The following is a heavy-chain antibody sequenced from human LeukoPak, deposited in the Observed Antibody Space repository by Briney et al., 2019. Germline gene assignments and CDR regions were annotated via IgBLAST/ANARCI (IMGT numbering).Heavy chain of an antibody. CDR3: ARGGSGSYQAFDI. Sequence: GASVKVSCKASGYTFTNYAMNWVRQAPGQGLEWMGWINTNTGNPTYAQGFTGRFGFSLDTSVSTAYLQISSLKAEDTAVYYCARGGSGSYQAFDIWGQGTMVTVSS. CDR1: GYTFTNYA. D-gene: IGHD3-10*01. V-gene: IGHV7-4-1*02. CDR2: INTNTGNP. J-gene: IGHJ3*02.